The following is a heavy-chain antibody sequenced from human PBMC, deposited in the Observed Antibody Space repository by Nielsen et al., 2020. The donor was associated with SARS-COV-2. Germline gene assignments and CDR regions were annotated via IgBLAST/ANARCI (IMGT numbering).Heavy chain of an antibody. V-gene: IGHV3-30*03. Sequence: GESLKISCAASGFDFGGYGMHWVRQAPGKGLEWVAVISYDGSNKYYADSVKGRFTISRDNSKNTLYLQMNSLRAEDTAVYYCARDLSPARYYDSNWFDPWGQGTLVTVSS. CDR2: ISYDGSNK. J-gene: IGHJ5*02. D-gene: IGHD3-22*01. CDR1: GFDFGGYG. CDR3: ARDLSPARYYDSNWFDP.